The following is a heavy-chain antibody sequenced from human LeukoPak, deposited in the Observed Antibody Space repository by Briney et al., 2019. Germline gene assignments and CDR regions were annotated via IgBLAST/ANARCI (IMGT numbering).Heavy chain of an antibody. Sequence: TGGSLRLSCAASGFTFSSYAMSWVRQAPGKGLEWVSAISGSGGSTYYADSVKGRFTISRDNSKNTLYLQMNSLRAEDTAVYYCAKDLSSRWYEDAFDIWGQGTMVTVSS. CDR3: AKDLSSRWYEDAFDI. J-gene: IGHJ3*02. CDR2: ISGSGGST. CDR1: GFTFSSYA. D-gene: IGHD6-13*01. V-gene: IGHV3-23*01.